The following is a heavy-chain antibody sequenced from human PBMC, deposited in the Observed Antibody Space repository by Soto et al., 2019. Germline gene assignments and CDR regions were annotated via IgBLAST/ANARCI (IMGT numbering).Heavy chain of an antibody. D-gene: IGHD5-18*01. V-gene: IGHV3-23*01. J-gene: IGHJ6*02. Sequence: KLLQSGGGFVQPGGSLGLSCAASGFDSTEYALSWVRQAPGKGLEWVSGISGTGATSYYADSVKGRFSISRDKSKNTVTLLKKSLRADDTAVYVCVSDTLTPWRYYGLEIWGQGTTVTVS. CDR2: ISGTGATS. CDR3: VSDTLTPWRYYGLEI. CDR1: GFDSTEYA.